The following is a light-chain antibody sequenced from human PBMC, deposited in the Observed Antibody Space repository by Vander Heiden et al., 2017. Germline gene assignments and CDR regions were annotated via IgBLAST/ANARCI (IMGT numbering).Light chain of an antibody. CDR3: QQYNNYLPYT. V-gene: IGKV1-5*03. CDR2: AVS. J-gene: IGKJ2*01. Sequence: DPQVTQSPSPLYASVGDRDTFTCRASQTISTWLAWYQQKPGKAPTLLIDAVSTLVSGVPSRFSGSGSGTVFTLTISSVEPDDFATYYCQQYNNYLPYTFGQGTKLEIK. CDR1: QTISTW.